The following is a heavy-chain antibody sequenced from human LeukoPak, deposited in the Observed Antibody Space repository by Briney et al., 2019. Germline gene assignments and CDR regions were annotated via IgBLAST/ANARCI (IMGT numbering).Heavy chain of an antibody. D-gene: IGHD3-10*01. CDR1: GFTFSSYA. J-gene: IGHJ4*02. CDR3: ATDRAYRITMVRGVLDY. Sequence: GGSLRLSCAASGFTFSSYAMHWVRQAPGKGLEWVAVISYDGSNKYYADSVKGRFTISRDNSKNTLYLQMNSLRAEDTAVYYCATDRAYRITMVRGVLDYWGQGTLVTVSS. CDR2: ISYDGSNK. V-gene: IGHV3-30*04.